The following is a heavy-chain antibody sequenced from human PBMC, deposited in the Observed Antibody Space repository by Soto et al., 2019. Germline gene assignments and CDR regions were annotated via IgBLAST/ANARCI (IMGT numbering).Heavy chain of an antibody. CDR3: AREGHSGSYKY. CDR2: IHGGNGDT. Sequence: QVQLVQSGAEVEKPGASVNISCKTSGYIFITNDVHWVRQAPGQRPEWMGRIHGGNGDTQYSQKFQGRVTMTRDTSASTAYMELRSLRSEDTAVYYCAREGHSGSYKYWGQGTLVIVSS. D-gene: IGHD1-26*01. CDR1: GYIFITND. J-gene: IGHJ4*02. V-gene: IGHV1-3*01.